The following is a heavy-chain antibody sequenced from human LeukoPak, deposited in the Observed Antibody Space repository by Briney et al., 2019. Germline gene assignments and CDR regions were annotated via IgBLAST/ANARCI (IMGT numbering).Heavy chain of an antibody. CDR2: INPNSGGT. V-gene: IGHV1-2*02. CDR1: GYTFTGYY. Sequence: ASVKVSCKASGYTFTGYYMHWVRQAPGQGLEWMGWINPNSGGTNYAQKFQGRVTMTRDKSISTAYMELSRLRSDDTAVYYCALGMTTVRDWFDPWGQGTLVTVSS. J-gene: IGHJ5*02. CDR3: ALGMTTVRDWFDP. D-gene: IGHD4-11*01.